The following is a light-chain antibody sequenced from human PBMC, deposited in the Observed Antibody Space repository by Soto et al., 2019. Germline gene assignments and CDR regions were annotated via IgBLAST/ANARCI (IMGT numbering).Light chain of an antibody. V-gene: IGLV2-8*01. J-gene: IGLJ1*01. CDR3: SSYAGSYNLYV. CDR2: EVT. Sequence: SALTQPPSASGSPGQSVAISCTGTSSDVGDYNSVSWYQQHPGKAPKLIIYEVTKRPSGVPDRFSGPKSGNTASLTVSGLQAEDEGDYYGSSYAGSYNLYVFGTGTKVTVL. CDR1: SSDVGDYNS.